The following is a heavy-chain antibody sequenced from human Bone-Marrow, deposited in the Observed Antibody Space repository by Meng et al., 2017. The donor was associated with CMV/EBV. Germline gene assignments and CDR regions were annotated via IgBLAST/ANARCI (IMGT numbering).Heavy chain of an antibody. CDR3: AKDRCSTTRCYTAFY. Sequence: SGFSFGIFGMPWVRQAPGKGLEWSASISFDANNKNYSDAVQGRFTISRDHFKNMLFLQMSSLRPEDPAVYYCAKDRCSTTRCYTAFYWGQGNLVTVSS. J-gene: IGHJ4*02. D-gene: IGHD2-2*02. CDR2: ISFDANNK. CDR1: GFSFGIFG. V-gene: IGHV3-30*15.